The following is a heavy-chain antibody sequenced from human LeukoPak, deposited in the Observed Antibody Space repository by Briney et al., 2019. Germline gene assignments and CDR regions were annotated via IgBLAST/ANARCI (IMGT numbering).Heavy chain of an antibody. V-gene: IGHV1-2*02. CDR1: GYTFTSYY. CDR3: ARDYPVAGEVGY. Sequence: ASVKVSCKASGYTFTSYYMHWVRQAPGQGLEWMGWINPNSGGTNYAENVQGRVTMTRDTSISTAYMELSRLRSDDTAVYYCARDYPVAGEVGYWGQGTLVTVSS. J-gene: IGHJ4*02. CDR2: INPNSGGT. D-gene: IGHD6-19*01.